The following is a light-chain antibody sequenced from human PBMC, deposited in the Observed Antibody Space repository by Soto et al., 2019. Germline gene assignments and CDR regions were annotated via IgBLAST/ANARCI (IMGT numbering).Light chain of an antibody. Sequence: DIQMTQSPSSLSSSVLERFIITCGASQTISSHLNWYQQKPGKAPNLLVYAASSLQSGVPSRFTGSGSGTDFTLTISSLQPEDFATYFCQQSYTTPITFGQGTRLEI. CDR2: AAS. CDR3: QQSYTTPIT. V-gene: IGKV1-39*01. CDR1: QTISSH. J-gene: IGKJ5*01.